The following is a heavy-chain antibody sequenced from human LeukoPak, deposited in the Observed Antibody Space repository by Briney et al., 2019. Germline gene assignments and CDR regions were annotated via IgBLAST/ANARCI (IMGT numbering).Heavy chain of an antibody. CDR1: GGSISSYY. CDR3: ARYHSSGWLRNYYYYMDV. D-gene: IGHD6-19*01. Sequence: PSETLSLTCTVSGGSISSYYWSWIRQPPGKGLEWIGHIYYSGSTKYNPSLKSRVTISVDTSKNQFSLKLSSVTAADTAVYYCARYHSSGWLRNYYYYMDVWGKGTTVTVSS. J-gene: IGHJ6*03. CDR2: IYYSGST. V-gene: IGHV4-59*01.